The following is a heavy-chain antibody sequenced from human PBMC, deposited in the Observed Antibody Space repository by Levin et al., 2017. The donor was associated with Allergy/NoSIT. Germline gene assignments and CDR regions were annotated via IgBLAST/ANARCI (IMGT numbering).Heavy chain of an antibody. CDR1: GSGFSTAW. Sequence: PGGSLRLSCAASGSGFSTAWLTWVRQTPGNGLECVGRIKSKNDGGTTDYAAPVQGRFTISRDDSKNMLYLQMDSLKIEDTAIYYCAHIYFASWGQGTLVTVSS. V-gene: IGHV3-15*01. CDR2: IKSKNDGGTT. J-gene: IGHJ4*02. CDR3: AHIYFAS.